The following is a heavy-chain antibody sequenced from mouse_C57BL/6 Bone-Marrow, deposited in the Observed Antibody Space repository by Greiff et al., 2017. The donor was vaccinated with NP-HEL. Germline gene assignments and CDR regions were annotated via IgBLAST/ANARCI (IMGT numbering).Heavy chain of an antibody. CDR3: ARSRYYGSKANWGFAY. CDR2: IYPRDGST. Sequence: QVQLQQSDAELVKPGASVKISCKASGYTFTDYTIHWMKQRPEQGLEWIGYIYPRDGSTKYNEKFKGKATLTADKSSSTAYMQLNSLTSEDSAVYFCARSRYYGSKANWGFAYWGQGTLVTVSA. J-gene: IGHJ3*01. V-gene: IGHV1-78*01. D-gene: IGHD1-1*01. CDR1: GYTFTDYT.